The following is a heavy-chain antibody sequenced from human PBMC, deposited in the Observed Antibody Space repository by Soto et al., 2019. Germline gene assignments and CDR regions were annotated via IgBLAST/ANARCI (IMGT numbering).Heavy chain of an antibody. Sequence: GESLKISCKGSGYSFTSYWIGWVRQMPGKGLEWMGIIYPGDSDTRYSPSFQGQVTISADKSISTAYLQWSSLKASDTAMYYCARTSSSSSITKTQTKYYYYYMDVWGKGTTVTVSS. CDR2: IYPGDSDT. CDR1: GYSFTSYW. CDR3: ARTSSSSSITKTQTKYYYYYMDV. D-gene: IGHD6-6*01. J-gene: IGHJ6*03. V-gene: IGHV5-51*01.